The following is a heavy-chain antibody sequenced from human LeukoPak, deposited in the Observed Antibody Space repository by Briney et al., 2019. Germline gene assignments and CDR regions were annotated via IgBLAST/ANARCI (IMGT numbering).Heavy chain of an antibody. V-gene: IGHV1-69*13. CDR3: ARDGSGYSSGWRPGFDY. Sequence: SVKVSCKASGGTFISYATSWVRQAPGQGLEWMGGIIPIFGTANYAQKFQGRVTNTADESTSTAYMELSSLRSEDTAVYYCARDGSGYSSGWRPGFDYWGQGTLVTVPS. CDR2: IIPIFGTA. CDR1: GGTFISYA. D-gene: IGHD6-19*01. J-gene: IGHJ4*02.